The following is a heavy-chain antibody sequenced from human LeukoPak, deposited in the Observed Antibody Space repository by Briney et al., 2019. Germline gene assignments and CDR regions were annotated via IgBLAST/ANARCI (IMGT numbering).Heavy chain of an antibody. V-gene: IGHV4-59*12. J-gene: IGHJ3*02. D-gene: IGHD4-23*01. CDR2: IYYSGST. Sequence: SETLSLTCTVSGGSISSYYWSWIRQPPGKGLEWMGYIYYSGSTNYNPSLKSRVTISVDASKNEFSLKLSSATAADTAVYYCATLTGGDDAFDIWGQGTMVTVSS. CDR1: GGSISSYY. CDR3: ATLTGGDDAFDI.